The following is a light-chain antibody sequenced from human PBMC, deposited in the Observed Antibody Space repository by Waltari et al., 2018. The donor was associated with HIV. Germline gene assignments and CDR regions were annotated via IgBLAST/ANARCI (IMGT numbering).Light chain of an antibody. V-gene: IGLV2-14*01. CDR1: NSDIGGDNY. CDR2: EVS. Sequence: QSALTQPASVSGSLGQSVTISCPGANSDIGGDNYVSCYTQHPGKAHKLIIHEVSNRPSGVSDRFSGSKSGNTASLTISVLQAEDESDYYCSSFITTTTHVVFGGGTRLTVL. J-gene: IGLJ2*01. CDR3: SSFITTTTHVV.